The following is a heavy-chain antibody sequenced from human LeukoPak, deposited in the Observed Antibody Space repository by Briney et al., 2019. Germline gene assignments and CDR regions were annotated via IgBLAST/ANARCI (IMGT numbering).Heavy chain of an antibody. J-gene: IGHJ4*02. Sequence: SVKVSGKASGGTFSSYAISWVRQAPGQGLEWMGRIIPIFGIANYAQKFQGRVTITADKSTSTAYMELSSLRSEDTAVYYCARDSFYCGGDCYFDYWGQGTLVTVPS. CDR3: ARDSFYCGGDCYFDY. D-gene: IGHD2-21*02. CDR1: GGTFSSYA. V-gene: IGHV1-69*04. CDR2: IIPIFGIA.